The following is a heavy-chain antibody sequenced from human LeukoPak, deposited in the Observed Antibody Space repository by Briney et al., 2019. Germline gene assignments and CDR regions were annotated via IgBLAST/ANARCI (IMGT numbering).Heavy chain of an antibody. D-gene: IGHD6-13*01. CDR1: GFTVSSNY. Sequence: GGSLRLPCAASGFTVSSNYMGWVRQAPGRGLEWVSVIYTDGRTYSADSMKGRFTLSRDNSKNTLYLQMSSLRAEDTAVYYCARRRAASWSFDSWGQGTLVTVSS. CDR3: ARRRAASWSFDS. CDR2: IYTDGRT. J-gene: IGHJ4*02. V-gene: IGHV3-66*04.